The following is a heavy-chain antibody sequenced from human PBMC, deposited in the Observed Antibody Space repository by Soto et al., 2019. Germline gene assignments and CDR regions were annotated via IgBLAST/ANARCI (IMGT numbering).Heavy chain of an antibody. CDR3: ARTSYSYDSSGYYY. V-gene: IGHV2-5*02. Sequence: QITLKESGPPLVKPTQTLTLTCTFSGFSLSTSGVGVGWIRQPPGKALEWLALIYWDDDKRYSPSLKSRLTNXKXTXXNQVVLTMTNMDPVDTATYYCARTSYSYDSSGYYYWGQGTLVTVSS. CDR1: GFSLSTSGVG. CDR2: IYWDDDK. J-gene: IGHJ4*02. D-gene: IGHD3-22*01.